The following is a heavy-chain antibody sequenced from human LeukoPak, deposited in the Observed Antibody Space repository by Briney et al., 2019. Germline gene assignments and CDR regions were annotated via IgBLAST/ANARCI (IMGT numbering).Heavy chain of an antibody. CDR1: GGTFSSYA. CDR3: ARVIYYYDSSGCYYFDY. V-gene: IGHV1-69*05. CDR2: IIPIFGTA. Sequence: ASVKVSCKAAGGTFSSYAISWVRQAPGQGLEWMGGIIPIFGTANYAQKFQGRVTITTDESTSTAYMELSSLRSEDTAVYYCARVIYYYDSSGCYYFDYWGQGTLVTVSS. D-gene: IGHD3-22*01. J-gene: IGHJ4*02.